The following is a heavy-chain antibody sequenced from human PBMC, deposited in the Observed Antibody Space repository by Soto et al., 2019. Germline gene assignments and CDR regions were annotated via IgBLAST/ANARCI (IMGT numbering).Heavy chain of an antibody. J-gene: IGHJ6*02. CDR2: IRGSGTTM. CDR3: ARTHHSYYNGMDV. V-gene: IGHV3-48*03. CDR1: GFTFSTYD. Sequence: EVQLVESGGGLVQPGGSLRLSCGASGFTFSTYDMIWVRQAPGKGLEWVSSIRGSGTTMFYADSVKGRFTISRDNAKDSLYLQMNSLRAEDTAVYYCARTHHSYYNGMDVWGQGTAVTVSS.